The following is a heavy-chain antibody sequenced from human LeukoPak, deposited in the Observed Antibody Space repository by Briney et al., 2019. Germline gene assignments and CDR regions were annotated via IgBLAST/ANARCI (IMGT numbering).Heavy chain of an antibody. CDR1: GYTFTSYA. V-gene: IGHV1-3*01. Sequence: ASVKVSCKASGYTFTSYAMHWVRQAPGQRLEWMGWINAGNGNTIYSQKFQGRVTITRDTSASTAYMELSSLRSEDTAVYYCARDGGEWELPDDYWGQGTLVTVSS. CDR2: INAGNGNT. D-gene: IGHD1-26*01. J-gene: IGHJ4*02. CDR3: ARDGGEWELPDDY.